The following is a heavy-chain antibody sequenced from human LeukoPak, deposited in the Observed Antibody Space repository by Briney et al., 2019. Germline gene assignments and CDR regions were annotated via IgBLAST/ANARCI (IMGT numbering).Heavy chain of an antibody. Sequence: SETLSLTCTVSDDSISGSSYYWGWIRQPPGKGLEWIGNIYYSGITYYNPSLKSRVTISVDTSRNQFSLQLSSVTAADTAVYYCARIHRYCSGGACYVLDNWGQGTLVAVSS. J-gene: IGHJ4*02. CDR2: IYYSGIT. CDR3: ARIHRYCSGGACYVLDN. D-gene: IGHD2-15*01. V-gene: IGHV4-39*07. CDR1: DDSISGSSYY.